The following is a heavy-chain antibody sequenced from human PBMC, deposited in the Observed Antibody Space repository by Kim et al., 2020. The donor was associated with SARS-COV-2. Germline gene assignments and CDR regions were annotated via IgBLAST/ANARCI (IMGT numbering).Heavy chain of an antibody. CDR3: ARDSSSGGGEFDY. CDR1: GGSISSGGYY. J-gene: IGHJ4*02. Sequence: SETLSLTCTVSGGSISSGGYYWSWIRQHPGKGLEWIGYIYYSGSTYYNPSLKSRVTISVDTSKNQFSLKLSSVTAADTAVYYCARDSSSGGGEFDYWGQGTLVTVSS. D-gene: IGHD3-16*01. CDR2: IYYSGST. V-gene: IGHV4-31*03.